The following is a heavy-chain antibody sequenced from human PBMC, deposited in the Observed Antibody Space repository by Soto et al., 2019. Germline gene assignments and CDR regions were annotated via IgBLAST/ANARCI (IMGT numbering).Heavy chain of an antibody. J-gene: IGHJ6*02. Sequence: SETLSLTCTVSGGSISSSSYYWGWIRQPPGKGLEWIGSIFYSGSTYYNPSLKSRVTISVDTSKNQFSLKLSSVTAADTAVYYCACIFSGGCSYGFYYYGMDVWGQGTTVTXSS. CDR2: IFYSGST. CDR3: ACIFSGGCSYGFYYYGMDV. D-gene: IGHD5-18*01. V-gene: IGHV4-39*01. CDR1: GGSISSSSYY.